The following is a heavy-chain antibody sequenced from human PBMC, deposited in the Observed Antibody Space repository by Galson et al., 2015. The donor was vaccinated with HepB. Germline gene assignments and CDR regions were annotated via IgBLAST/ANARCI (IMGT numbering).Heavy chain of an antibody. CDR1: GGTFSSYT. D-gene: IGHD1-26*01. J-gene: IGHJ4*02. V-gene: IGHV1-69*04. CDR2: IIPILGIA. CDR3: ARDASVGATDDY. Sequence: SVKVSCKASGGTFSSYTISWVRQAPRQGLEWMGRIIPILGIANYAQKFQGRVTITADKSTSTAYMELSSLRSEDTAVYYCARDASVGATDDYWGQGTLVTVSS.